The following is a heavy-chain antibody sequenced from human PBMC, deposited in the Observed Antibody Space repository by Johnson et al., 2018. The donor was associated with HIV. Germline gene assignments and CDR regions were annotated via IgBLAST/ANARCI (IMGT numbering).Heavy chain of an antibody. CDR2: INQDGSET. V-gene: IGHV3-7*05. CDR1: GFTFDNFW. Sequence: VQLVESGGGLVQPGGSLRLSCAVSGFTFDNFWMAWVRQAPGKGLEWVANINQDGSETYYVGSVKGRFTISRDNAKHSLFLQMDSLRAEDTAVYFCARPPAYLYKAAFSIWGQGTMVTVSS. D-gene: IGHD3-16*02. J-gene: IGHJ3*02. CDR3: ARPPAYLYKAAFSI.